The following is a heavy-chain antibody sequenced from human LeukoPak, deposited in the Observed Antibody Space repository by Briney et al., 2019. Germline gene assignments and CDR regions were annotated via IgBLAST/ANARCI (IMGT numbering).Heavy chain of an antibody. Sequence: ASVKVSCKASGYTFTIYGISWVRQTPGQGLESRVWISTYNGNTNYAQKLQVRVTMTTDTSTSTAYTDLRSLRSDDTAVYYCARDRVLRYFDWKGPIXYXXQGXXXTVS. J-gene: IGHJ4*02. CDR3: ARDRVLRYFDWKGPIXY. V-gene: IGHV1-18*01. CDR1: GYTFTIYG. CDR2: ISTYNGNT. D-gene: IGHD3-9*01.